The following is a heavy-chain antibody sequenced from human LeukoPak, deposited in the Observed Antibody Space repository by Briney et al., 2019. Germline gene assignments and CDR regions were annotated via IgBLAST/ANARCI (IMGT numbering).Heavy chain of an antibody. CDR2: IYSDGGT. CDR1: GFIVGSSY. Sequence: GGSLRLSCAASGFIVGSSYMSWVRQAPGQGLEWVSVIYSDGGTSFAGNTYYADSVKGRFTVSRDNAKNTLNLQMNSLRAEDTAVYYCARDLFFSDAGYSSGWRAEYFHHWGQGTLVTVSS. D-gene: IGHD6-19*01. J-gene: IGHJ1*01. CDR3: ARDLFFSDAGYSSGWRAEYFHH. V-gene: IGHV3-74*01.